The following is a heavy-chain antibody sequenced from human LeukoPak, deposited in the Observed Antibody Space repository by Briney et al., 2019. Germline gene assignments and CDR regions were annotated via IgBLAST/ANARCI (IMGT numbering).Heavy chain of an antibody. CDR3: AHRRARGYSYGSAMDV. CDR1: GGSFSIYC. J-gene: IGHJ6*02. CDR2: INQSGST. V-gene: IGHV4-34*01. D-gene: IGHD5-18*01. Sequence: SETLSLTCGVYGGSFSIYCWNWIRQPPGKGLEWIGEINQSGSTKYNPSLKSRVTISVDTSKNQFSLKLSSVTAADTAVYYCAHRRARGYSYGSAMDVWGQGTTVTVSS.